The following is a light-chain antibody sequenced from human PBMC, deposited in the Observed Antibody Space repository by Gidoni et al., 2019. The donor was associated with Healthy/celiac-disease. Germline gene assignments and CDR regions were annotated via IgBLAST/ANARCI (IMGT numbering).Light chain of an antibody. J-gene: IGKJ1*01. CDR2: KAS. CDR3: QQYNSYPWT. Sequence: DIQMTQSPSTLSASVGDRVTITFRASQSISSWLAWYQQKPGKAPKLLIYKASSLESGVPSSFSGSGSVTEFTLTISSLHPDDFATYYCQQYNSYPWTFGQGTKVEIK. CDR1: QSISSW. V-gene: IGKV1-5*03.